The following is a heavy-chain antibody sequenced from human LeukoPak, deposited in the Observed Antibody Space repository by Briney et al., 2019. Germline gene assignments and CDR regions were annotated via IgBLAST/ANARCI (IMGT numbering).Heavy chain of an antibody. J-gene: IGHJ4*02. CDR3: ARGGHDYGDYHLDY. V-gene: IGHV4-34*01. CDR1: GGSFRGYY. D-gene: IGHD4-17*01. Sequence: SETLSLTCAVYGGSFRGYYWSWIRQPPGKGLEWIGEINHSGSTNYNPSLKSRVTISVDTSKNQFSLKLSSVTAADTAVYYCARGGHDYGDYHLDYWGQGTLVTVSS. CDR2: INHSGST.